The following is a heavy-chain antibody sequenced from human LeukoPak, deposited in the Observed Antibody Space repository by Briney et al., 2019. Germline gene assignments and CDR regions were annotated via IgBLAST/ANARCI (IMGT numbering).Heavy chain of an antibody. CDR3: AKDLDIVVVPAASDY. Sequence: GGSLRLSCAASGFTFSSYAMSWVRQAPGKGLEWVSAISASGYSTYYADSVKGRFTISRDNSKKTLYLQMNSLRAEDTAVYYCAKDLDIVVVPAASDYWGQGTLVTVSS. CDR2: ISASGYST. V-gene: IGHV3-23*01. CDR1: GFTFSSYA. J-gene: IGHJ4*02. D-gene: IGHD2-2*01.